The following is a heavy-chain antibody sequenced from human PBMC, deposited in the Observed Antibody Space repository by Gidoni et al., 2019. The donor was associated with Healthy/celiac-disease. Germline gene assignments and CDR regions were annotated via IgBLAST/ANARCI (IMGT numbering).Heavy chain of an antibody. D-gene: IGHD2-15*01. V-gene: IGHV3-11*01. CDR2: ISSSGSTI. Sequence: QVQLVESGGGLVKPGGPLRPSCAASGFTFSDYYMSWIRQAPGKGLEWVSYISSSGSTIYYADSVKGRFTISRDNAKNSPYLQMNSLRAEDTAVYYCARDGIVVVAATTRYYYYGMDVWGQGTTVTVSS. CDR3: ARDGIVVVAATTRYYYYGMDV. CDR1: GFTFSDYY. J-gene: IGHJ6*02.